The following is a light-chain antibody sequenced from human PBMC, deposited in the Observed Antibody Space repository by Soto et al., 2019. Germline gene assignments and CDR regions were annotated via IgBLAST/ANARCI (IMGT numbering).Light chain of an antibody. CDR2: EVT. Sequence: QSVLTQPPSASGSPGQSVTISCTGTSNDVGGYNHVSWYKLQPGKVPKLMIYEVTKRPSWVPNRFSGSKSGNTASLTVSGLQAEDEADYYCSSYAGNNIVIFGGGTKLTV. V-gene: IGLV2-8*01. J-gene: IGLJ2*01. CDR1: SNDVGGYNH. CDR3: SSYAGNNIVI.